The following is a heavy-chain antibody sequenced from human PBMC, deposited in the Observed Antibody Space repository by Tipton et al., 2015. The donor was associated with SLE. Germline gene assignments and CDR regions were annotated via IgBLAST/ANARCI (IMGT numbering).Heavy chain of an antibody. Sequence: QLVQSGGGVVQPGRSLRLSCAASGFTFSSYGMHWVRQAPGKGLEWVAVISYDGSNKYYADSVKGRFTISRDNSKNTLYLQMNSLRAEDTAVYYCARDQTMLRGEEYFDYWGQGTLVTVSS. V-gene: IGHV3-30*03. J-gene: IGHJ4*02. CDR2: ISYDGSNK. CDR3: ARDQTMLRGEEYFDY. CDR1: GFTFSSYG. D-gene: IGHD3-10*01.